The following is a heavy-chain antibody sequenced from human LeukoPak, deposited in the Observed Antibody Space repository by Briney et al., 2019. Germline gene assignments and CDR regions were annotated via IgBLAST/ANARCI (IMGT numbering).Heavy chain of an antibody. J-gene: IGHJ5*02. CDR3: ARGGPFYYYDSSGPTRWFDP. CDR2: INPSGGST. Sequence: ASVKVSCKASGYTFTSYYMHWVRQAPGQGLEWMGIINPSGGSTSYAQKFQGRVTMTRDTSTSTVYMELSSLRSEDTAVHYCARGGPFYYYDSSGPTRWFDPWGQGTLVTVSS. V-gene: IGHV1-46*01. CDR1: GYTFTSYY. D-gene: IGHD3-22*01.